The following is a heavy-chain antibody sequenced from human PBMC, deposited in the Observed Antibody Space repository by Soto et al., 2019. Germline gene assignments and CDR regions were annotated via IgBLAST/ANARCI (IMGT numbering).Heavy chain of an antibody. V-gene: IGHV3-64D*06. D-gene: IGHD2-2*02. CDR1: GFTFSSYA. CDR2: ISSNGGST. J-gene: IGHJ6*02. CDR3: LGDIVVVPAAIRGHYYYGMDV. Sequence: PGGSLRLSCSASGFTFSSYAMHWVRQAPGKGLEYVSAISSNGGSTYYADSVKGRFTISRDNSKSTLYLQMSSLRAEDTAVYYCLGDIVVVPAAIRGHYYYGMDVWGQGTTVTVSS.